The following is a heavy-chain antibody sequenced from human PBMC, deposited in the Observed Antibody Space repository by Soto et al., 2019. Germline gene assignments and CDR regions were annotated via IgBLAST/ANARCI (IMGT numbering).Heavy chain of an antibody. CDR2: IIPIFGTA. CDR3: ASGGLPPYDSSGYFVN. CDR1: GGTFSSYA. D-gene: IGHD3-22*01. V-gene: IGHV1-69*06. J-gene: IGHJ4*02. Sequence: GASVKVSCKASGGTFSSYAISWVRQAPGQGLEWMRGIIPIFGTANYAQKFQGRVTITADKSTSTAYMELSSLRSEDTAVYYCASGGLPPYDSSGYFVNWGQGTLVTVSS.